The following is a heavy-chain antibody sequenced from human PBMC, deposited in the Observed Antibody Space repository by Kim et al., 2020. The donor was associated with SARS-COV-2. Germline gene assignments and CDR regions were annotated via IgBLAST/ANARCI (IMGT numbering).Heavy chain of an antibody. CDR3: ARGFGWLLQPYYYGMDV. CDR2: ISAYNGNT. J-gene: IGHJ6*02. D-gene: IGHD3-9*01. Sequence: EWMGWISAYNGNTNYAQKLQGRVTMTTDTSTSTAYMELRSLRSDDTAVYYCARGFGWLLQPYYYGMDVWGQGTTVTVSS. V-gene: IGHV1-18*01.